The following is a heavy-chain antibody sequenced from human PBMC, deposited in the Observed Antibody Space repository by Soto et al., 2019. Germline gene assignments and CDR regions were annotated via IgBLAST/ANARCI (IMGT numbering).Heavy chain of an antibody. Sequence: EVHLVESGGGLVQPGGSLRLSCAASGFTFSNNWMHWVRQAPGRGLVWVARINSGGSRTTYADAVKGRFTISRDNARNTLYLQLNILRADDTAVYYCARGPNYYDSVFCDYWGQGTMVTVSS. J-gene: IGHJ4*02. CDR2: INSGGSRT. V-gene: IGHV3-74*01. CDR1: GFTFSNNW. CDR3: ARGPNYYDSVFCDY. D-gene: IGHD3-9*01.